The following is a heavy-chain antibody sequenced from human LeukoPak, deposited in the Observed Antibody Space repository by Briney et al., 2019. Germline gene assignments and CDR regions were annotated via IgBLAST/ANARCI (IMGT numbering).Heavy chain of an antibody. CDR3: AKMSYDFWSDSLSPFDY. J-gene: IGHJ4*02. V-gene: IGHV3-30*02. CDR2: IRYDGSNK. CDR1: GFTFSSYG. D-gene: IGHD3-3*01. Sequence: GGSLTLSCAASGFTFSSYGMHWVRQAPGKGLEWVSFIRYDGSNKYYADSVKGRFTISRDNSKNTLYLQMNSLRAEDTAVFYCAKMSYDFWSDSLSPFDYWGQGTLVTVSS.